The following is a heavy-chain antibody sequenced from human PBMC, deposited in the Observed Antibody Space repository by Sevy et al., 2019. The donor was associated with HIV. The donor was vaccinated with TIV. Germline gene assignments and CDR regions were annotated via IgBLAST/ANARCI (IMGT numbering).Heavy chain of an antibody. Sequence: ASVKVSCKISGYTFTTYHITWVRQAPGQGPECMGRISPHNGDTNYAPKFQGRVTMITDKSTSTAYMELRSLRSDDTAVYYCARARCSGGRCYSLAYWGQGTLVTVSS. CDR1: GYTFTTYH. CDR3: ARARCSGGRCYSLAY. CDR2: ISPHNGDT. J-gene: IGHJ4*02. D-gene: IGHD2-15*01. V-gene: IGHV1-18*01.